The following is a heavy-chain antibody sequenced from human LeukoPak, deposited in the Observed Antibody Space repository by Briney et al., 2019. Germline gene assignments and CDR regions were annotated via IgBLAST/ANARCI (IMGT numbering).Heavy chain of an antibody. V-gene: IGHV4-59*01. D-gene: IGHD2-2*01. CDR2: IYYSGST. Sequence: SEPLSLTCTVSGGSIISYYWSWIRQPPGKGLEWIGYIYYSGSTNYNPSLQSRVTVSVDMSKNQFSLKLTSVTAADTAVYYGARRDGRSTSFDYWGQGTLVTVSS. CDR1: GGSIISYY. J-gene: IGHJ4*02. CDR3: ARRDGRSTSFDY.